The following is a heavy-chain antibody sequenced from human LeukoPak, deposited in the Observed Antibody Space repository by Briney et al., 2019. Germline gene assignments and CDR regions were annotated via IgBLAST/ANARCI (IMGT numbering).Heavy chain of an antibody. V-gene: IGHV3-7*01. D-gene: IGHD6-6*01. Sequence: PGGSLRLSCAASGFRISRYWMSWVRQAPGKGLEWVASTPEDEGARFYVDSVQGRFTVSRDNAKNSLHLQMNSLRVEDTAVYFCACLDTRAARPGEASNYWGQGTLVTVSS. CDR2: TPEDEGAR. J-gene: IGHJ4*02. CDR1: GFRISRYW. CDR3: ACLDTRAARPGEASNY.